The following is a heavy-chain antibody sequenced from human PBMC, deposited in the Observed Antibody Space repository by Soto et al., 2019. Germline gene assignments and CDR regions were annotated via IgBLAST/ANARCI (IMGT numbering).Heavy chain of an antibody. Sequence: QLQLQESGPGLVKPSETLSLTCTVSGGSISSSSYYWGWIRQPPGKGLEWIGSIYYSWSTYYNPSLKSRVTISVDTSKNQFSLKLSSVTAADTAVYYCATWTGYYDYIWGSYRFYYFDYWGQGTLVTVSS. D-gene: IGHD3-16*02. CDR1: GGSISSSSYY. J-gene: IGHJ4*02. CDR3: ATWTGYYDYIWGSYRFYYFDY. CDR2: IYYSWST. V-gene: IGHV4-39*01.